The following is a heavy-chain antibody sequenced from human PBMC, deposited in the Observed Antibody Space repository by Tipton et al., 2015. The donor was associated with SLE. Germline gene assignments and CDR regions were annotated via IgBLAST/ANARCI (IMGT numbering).Heavy chain of an antibody. CDR2: ISSSSDYI. J-gene: IGHJ4*02. V-gene: IGHV3-21*03. CDR3: ARDRSTMVQGLVFVY. CDR1: GLTLSSYS. Sequence: SLRLSCAAAGLTLSSYSMNWVRQAPGKVLECVSSISSSSDYIYYADSMMGLCTISRDNAKNSLYLQMDSLRAEDTAVYYCARDRSTMVQGLVFVYWGQGPLVTLSS. D-gene: IGHD3-10*01.